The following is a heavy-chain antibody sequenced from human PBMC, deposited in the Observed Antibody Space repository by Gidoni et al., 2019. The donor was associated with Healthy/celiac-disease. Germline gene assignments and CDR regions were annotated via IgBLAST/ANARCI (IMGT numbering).Heavy chain of an antibody. CDR2: IKNKTDCRTT. J-gene: IGHJ4*02. CDR3: TTDGIVVVPAAEAFDY. D-gene: IGHD2-2*01. CDR1: GFTVSNAW. Sequence: EVQLVESGGGLVKTGGSLRLSCAASGFTVSNAWMRWVCQAPGKGWEGVGRIKNKTDCRTTDYAAHVKGRFTISRDDSKNTLYLQMNSLKTEDTAVYYCTTDGIVVVPAAEAFDYWGQGTLVTVSS. V-gene: IGHV3-15*01.